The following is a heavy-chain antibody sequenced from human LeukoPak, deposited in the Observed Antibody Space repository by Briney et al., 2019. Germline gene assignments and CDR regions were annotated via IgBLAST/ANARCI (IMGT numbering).Heavy chain of an antibody. D-gene: IGHD5-24*01. V-gene: IGHV4-59*01. Sequence: SETLSLTCTVSGGSISSYYWSWIRQPPGKGLEWIGYIYYSGSTNYNPSLKSRVTISVDTSKNQFSLKLSSVTAADTAVYYCARANPYPKRWLRTRVGGQFDYWGQGTLVTVSS. CDR2: IYYSGST. CDR3: ARANPYPKRWLRTRVGGQFDY. CDR1: GGSISSYY. J-gene: IGHJ4*02.